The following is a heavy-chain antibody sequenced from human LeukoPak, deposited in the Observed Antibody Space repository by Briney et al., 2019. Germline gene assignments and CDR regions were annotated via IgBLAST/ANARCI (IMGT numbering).Heavy chain of an antibody. J-gene: IGHJ5*02. CDR2: IWYDGSNK. CDR1: GFSFSSHA. CDR3: ARAPGGYDPSGYYHP. D-gene: IGHD3-22*01. V-gene: IGHV3-30*09. Sequence: GGSLRLSCAASGFSFSSHAMHWVRQAPGTGLEGVGVIWYDGSNKYYADSVKGRFAISRDNSANPLDLQRNSLRADDTAVFYCARAPGGYDPSGYYHPGGQGTLLTLSS.